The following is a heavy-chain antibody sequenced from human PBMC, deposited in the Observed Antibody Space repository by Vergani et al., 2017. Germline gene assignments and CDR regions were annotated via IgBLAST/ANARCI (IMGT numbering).Heavy chain of an antibody. CDR2: ISWDGGST. V-gene: IGHV3-43D*04. D-gene: IGHD6-6*01. CDR3: AKGGGSSSPLTG. CDR1: GFTFDDYA. Sequence: EVQLVESGGVVVQPGGSLRLSCAASGFTFDDYAMHWVRQAPGKGLEWVSLISWDGGSTYYADSVKGRFTISRDNSKTSLYLQMNSLRAEDTALYYCAKGGGSSSPLTGWGQGTLVTVSS. J-gene: IGHJ4*02.